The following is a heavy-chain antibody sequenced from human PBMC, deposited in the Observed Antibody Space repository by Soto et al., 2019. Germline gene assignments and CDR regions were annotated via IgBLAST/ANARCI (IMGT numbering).Heavy chain of an antibody. Sequence: QVQLQESGPGLVKPSGTLSLTCAVSGGSISSSNWWSWVRQPPGKGLEWIGEIYHSGSTNYNPSLKSRVTISVVKSKIQFSLKLSSVTAADTGVYYCARDLSIEAGGSYSSGWFYYYGMDVWGQGTTVTVSS. V-gene: IGHV4-4*02. CDR1: GGSISSSNW. D-gene: IGHD6-19*01. J-gene: IGHJ6*02. CDR3: ARDLSIEAGGSYSSGWFYYYGMDV. CDR2: IYHSGST.